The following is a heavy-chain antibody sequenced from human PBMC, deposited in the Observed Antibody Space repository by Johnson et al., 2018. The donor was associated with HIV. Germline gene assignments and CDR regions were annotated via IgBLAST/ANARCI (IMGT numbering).Heavy chain of an antibody. Sequence: QVKLVESGGGLVQPGGSLRLSCAASRFTFSSYAMSWVRQALGKGLEWVAVIWYDGSNKYYADSVKGRFTISRDNSKNTLYVQMNSLIAEDTAVYYCAKDQWSSSWTNDAFDIWGQGTMVSVSS. D-gene: IGHD6-13*01. CDR1: RFTFSSYA. V-gene: IGHV3-33*06. CDR2: IWYDGSNK. CDR3: AKDQWSSSWTNDAFDI. J-gene: IGHJ3*02.